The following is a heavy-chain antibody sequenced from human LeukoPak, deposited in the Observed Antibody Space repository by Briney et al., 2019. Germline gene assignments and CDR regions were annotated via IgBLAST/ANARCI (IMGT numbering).Heavy chain of an antibody. CDR2: IYHSGST. V-gene: IGHV4-4*02. J-gene: IGHJ4*02. Sequence: SETLSLTCAVSGGSISSSNWWSWVRQPPGKGLEWIGEIYHSGSTNYNPSLKSRVTISVDKSKNQFSLKLSAVTAADTAVYYCARVKGYSCGHDYWGQGTLVTVSS. CDR1: GGSISSSNW. CDR3: ARVKGYSCGHDY. D-gene: IGHD5-18*01.